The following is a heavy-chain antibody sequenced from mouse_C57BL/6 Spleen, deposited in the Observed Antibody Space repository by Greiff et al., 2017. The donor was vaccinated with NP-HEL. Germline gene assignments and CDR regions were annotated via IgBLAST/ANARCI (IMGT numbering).Heavy chain of an antibody. D-gene: IGHD2-1*01. CDR1: GYAFSSYW. V-gene: IGHV1-80*01. CDR3: ARPYGNRYAMDY. Sequence: QVQLQQSGAELVKPGASVKISCKASGYAFSSYWMNWVMQRPGKGLEWIGQIYPGDGDTNYNGKFKGKATLTADISSSTAYMQLSSLTSEDSAVYVCARPYGNRYAMDYWGQGTSVTVSS. J-gene: IGHJ4*01. CDR2: IYPGDGDT.